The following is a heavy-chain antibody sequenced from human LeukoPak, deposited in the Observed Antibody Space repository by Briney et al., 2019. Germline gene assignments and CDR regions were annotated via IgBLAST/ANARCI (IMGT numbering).Heavy chain of an antibody. J-gene: IGHJ4*02. CDR1: GGLTGSGNYY. V-gene: IGHV4-31*03. Sequence: PSETLSLTCTVSGGLTGSGNYYWSWIRQHPGKGLEWIGYIHYSGSTYYNPSLKTRVTISMDTSTNQLSLKLQSVTAADTAVYYCARDKYCTSGVCDFDYWGQGTLVTVSS. D-gene: IGHD2-8*01. CDR2: IHYSGST. CDR3: ARDKYCTSGVCDFDY.